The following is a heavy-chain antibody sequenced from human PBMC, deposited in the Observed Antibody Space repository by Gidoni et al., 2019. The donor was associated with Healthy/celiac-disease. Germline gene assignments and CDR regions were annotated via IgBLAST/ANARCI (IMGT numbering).Heavy chain of an antibody. CDR3: ARHSDGYDYGEHWYFDL. CDR1: GRSISSSSYY. Sequence: QLQLQESGPGLVKPSETLSLTCTVSGRSISSSSYYWGWIRQPPGKGLEWIGSIYYSGSTYYNPALKSRVTISVDTSKNQFSLKLSSVTAADTAVYYCARHSDGYDYGEHWYFDLWGRGTLVTVSS. J-gene: IGHJ2*01. D-gene: IGHD4-17*01. CDR2: IYYSGST. V-gene: IGHV4-39*01.